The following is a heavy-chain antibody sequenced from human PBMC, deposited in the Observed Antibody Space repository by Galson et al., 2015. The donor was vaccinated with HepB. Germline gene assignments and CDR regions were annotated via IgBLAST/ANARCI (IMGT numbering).Heavy chain of an antibody. D-gene: IGHD3-10*01. Sequence: ETLSLTCTVSGGSISSYYWSWIRQPPGKGLEWIGYIYYSGSTNYNPSLKSRVTISVDTSKNQFSLELSSVTAADTAVYYCAREGFHDAFDIWGQGTMVTVSS. V-gene: IGHV4-59*01. CDR2: IYYSGST. CDR3: AREGFHDAFDI. J-gene: IGHJ3*02. CDR1: GGSISSYY.